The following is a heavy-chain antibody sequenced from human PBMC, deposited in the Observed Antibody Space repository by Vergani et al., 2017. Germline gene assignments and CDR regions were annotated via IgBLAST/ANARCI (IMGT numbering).Heavy chain of an antibody. J-gene: IGHJ4*02. Sequence: EVQLLESGGGLVQPGGSLRLSCAASGFTFSSYAMSWVRQAPGKGLEWDSDISGSGGSRYYADAVKGRFTISRDNSKNTLYLQMTSLRAEDTAVYYCANNGNYFDYWGQGTLVTVSS. D-gene: IGHD4-17*01. CDR3: ANNGNYFDY. CDR2: ISGSGGSR. CDR1: GFTFSSYA. V-gene: IGHV3-23*01.